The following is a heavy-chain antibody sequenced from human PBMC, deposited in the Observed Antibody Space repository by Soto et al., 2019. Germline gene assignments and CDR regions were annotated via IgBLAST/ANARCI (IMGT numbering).Heavy chain of an antibody. Sequence: GSLRLSCAASGFTFSSYAMSWVRQAPGKGLEWVSAISGSGGSTYYADSVKGRFTISRDNSKNTLYLQMNSLRAEDTAVYYCAKDEGATTLGMSWFDPWGQGTLVTVSS. CDR1: GFTFSSYA. CDR3: AKDEGATTLGMSWFDP. CDR2: ISGSGGST. V-gene: IGHV3-23*01. J-gene: IGHJ5*02. D-gene: IGHD1-26*01.